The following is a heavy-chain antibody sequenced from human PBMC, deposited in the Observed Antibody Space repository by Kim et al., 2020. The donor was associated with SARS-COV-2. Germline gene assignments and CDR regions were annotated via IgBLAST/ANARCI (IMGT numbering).Heavy chain of an antibody. J-gene: IGHJ4*02. CDR3: ARDPLVGIGSSWYGSFDY. V-gene: IGHV1-69*13. Sequence: SVKVSCKASGGTFSSYAISWVRQAPGQGLEWMGGIIPIFGTANYAQKFQGRVTITADESTSTAYMELSSLRSEDTAVYYCARDPLVGIGSSWYGSFDYWGQGTLVTVSS. CDR1: GGTFSSYA. D-gene: IGHD6-13*01. CDR2: IIPIFGTA.